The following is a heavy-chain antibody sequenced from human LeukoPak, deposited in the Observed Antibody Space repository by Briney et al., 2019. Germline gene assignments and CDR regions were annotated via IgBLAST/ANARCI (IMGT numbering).Heavy chain of an antibody. CDR2: INPNSGGT. Sequence: ASVKVSCKASGYTFTGYYMHWVRQAPGQGLEWMGWINPNSGGTNYAQKFQGRVTMTRDTSISTAYMELSRLRSDDTAVYYCARCYKDSGDYPYYFDNWGQGTKVIVSS. D-gene: IGHD1-26*01. CDR3: ARCYKDSGDYPYYFDN. J-gene: IGHJ4*02. V-gene: IGHV1-2*02. CDR1: GYTFTGYY.